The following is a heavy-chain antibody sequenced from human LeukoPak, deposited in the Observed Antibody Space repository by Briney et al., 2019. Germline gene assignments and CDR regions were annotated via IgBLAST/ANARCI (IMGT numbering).Heavy chain of an antibody. D-gene: IGHD1-26*01. CDR1: GFTFGDYA. J-gene: IGHJ4*02. CDR3: TRDLSGSYLGFDY. V-gene: IGHV3-49*03. CDR2: IRSKVYGGTT. Sequence: GSLRLSCTASGFTFGDYAMSWFRQAPGKGLEWVGFIRSKVYGGTTEYAASVKGRFTISRDDSKSIAYLQMNSLKTEDTAVYYCTRDLSGSYLGFDYWGQGTLVTVSS.